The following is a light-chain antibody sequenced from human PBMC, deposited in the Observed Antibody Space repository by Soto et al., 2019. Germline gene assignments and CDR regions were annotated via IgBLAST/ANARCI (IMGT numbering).Light chain of an antibody. CDR1: QDIAIY. CDR3: QEYNSYPRT. Sequence: IQLTHSASALSAYTESRVTITCRASQDIAIYLAWYQQKPGEAPKLLIYAASTLYGGVPSRFSGSGSGTDFALTITSLQAEDVATYCCQEYNSYPRTFGQGTKVDIK. CDR2: AAS. V-gene: IGKV1-9*01. J-gene: IGKJ1*01.